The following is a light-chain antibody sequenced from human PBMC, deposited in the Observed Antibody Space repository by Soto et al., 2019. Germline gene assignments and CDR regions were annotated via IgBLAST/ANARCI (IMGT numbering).Light chain of an antibody. J-gene: IGKJ5*01. V-gene: IGKV2-28*01. CDR3: MQALQTPPT. CDR2: LAS. Sequence: DVVMTQSPLSLPVTPGEPASISCRSTQSLLNSNGYNYLDWYLQKPGQPPQLLISLASDRASGVPDRFSGGGSVTDFTLQISRVEAEDVGVYYCMQALQTPPTFGQGTRLEIK. CDR1: QSLLNSNGYNY.